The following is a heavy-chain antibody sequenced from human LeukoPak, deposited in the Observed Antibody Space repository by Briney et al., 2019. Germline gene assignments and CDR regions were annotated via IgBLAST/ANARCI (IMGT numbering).Heavy chain of an antibody. CDR2: FDPEDGET. CDR1: GYTLTELS. V-gene: IGHV1-24*01. D-gene: IGHD3-22*01. J-gene: IGHJ6*03. CDR3: ARGYYDSSGYRPRNRPVEFYYMDV. Sequence: ASVKVSCKVSGYTLTELSMHWVRQAPGKGLEWMGGFDPEDGETIYAQKFQGRVTMTRDTSTSTVYMELSSLRSEDTAVYYCARGYYDSSGYRPRNRPVEFYYMDVWGKGTTVTVSS.